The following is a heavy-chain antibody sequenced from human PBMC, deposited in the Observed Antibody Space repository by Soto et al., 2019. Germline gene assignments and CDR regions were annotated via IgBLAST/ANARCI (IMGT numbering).Heavy chain of an antibody. J-gene: IGHJ4*02. CDR1: GFTFSSYG. D-gene: IGHD5-18*01. Sequence: PGGSLRLSCAASGFTFSSYGMHWVRQAPGKGLEWVAVISYDGSNKYYADSVKGRFTISRDNSKNTLYLQMNSLRAEDTAVYYCAKESLQLWVFGIDYWGQGTLVTVSS. CDR3: AKESLQLWVFGIDY. V-gene: IGHV3-30*18. CDR2: ISYDGSNK.